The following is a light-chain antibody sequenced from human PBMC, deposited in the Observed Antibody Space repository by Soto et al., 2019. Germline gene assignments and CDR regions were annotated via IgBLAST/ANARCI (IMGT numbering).Light chain of an antibody. Sequence: DIPMTQSPSSLSASVGDTVTITCRASQDISSYLAWYQQRPGKVPKLLIHAASTLQSGVPSRFTGSAYGTDFTLIISSLQPEDVGTYYCQKYNSVPLTFGGGTRVEIK. CDR3: QKYNSVPLT. J-gene: IGKJ4*01. V-gene: IGKV1-27*01. CDR2: AAS. CDR1: QDISSY.